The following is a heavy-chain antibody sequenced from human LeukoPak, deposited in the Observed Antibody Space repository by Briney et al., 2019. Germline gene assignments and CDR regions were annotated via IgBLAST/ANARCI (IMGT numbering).Heavy chain of an antibody. D-gene: IGHD3-10*01. Sequence: GSLRLSCADSGFTFSNNNMNWVRQAPGKGLEWLSFISDSGHVIYYADSVKGRFIISRDNAKNSLFLQMNSLRDEDTAVYYCARGSGSSWFYHWGQGTLVTVSS. J-gene: IGHJ5*02. CDR2: ISDSGHVI. CDR1: GFTFSNNN. V-gene: IGHV3-48*02. CDR3: ARGSGSSWFYH.